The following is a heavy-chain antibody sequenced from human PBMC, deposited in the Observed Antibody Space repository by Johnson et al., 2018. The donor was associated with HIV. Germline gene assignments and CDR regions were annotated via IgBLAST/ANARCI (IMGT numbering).Heavy chain of an antibody. CDR1: GFTVSSYA. Sequence: QVLLVESGGGLVQPGGSLRLSCAASGFTVSSYAMHWVRQAPGKGLEWVAVISYDGSNKYYVDSVKGRFTISRDNAKNTLYLQMNSLRAEDTAVYYCAGAPTYYNFWSGTSGAFDIWGQGTMVTVSS. CDR3: AGAPTYYNFWSGTSGAFDI. V-gene: IGHV3-30*04. D-gene: IGHD3-3*01. J-gene: IGHJ3*02. CDR2: ISYDGSNK.